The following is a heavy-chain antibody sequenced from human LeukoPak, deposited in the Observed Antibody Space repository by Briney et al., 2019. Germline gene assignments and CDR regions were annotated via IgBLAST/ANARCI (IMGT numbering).Heavy chain of an antibody. CDR3: AKSVAIYFYYGLDV. V-gene: IGHV3-23*01. J-gene: IGHJ6*02. D-gene: IGHD3-3*01. CDR1: GFTFSSYA. Sequence: GESLRLSRAASGFTFSSYAMSWVRQTPGKGLEWVSAISGSGGSTYYADSVKGRFTISRDNSKNTLFLQMNSLRAEDTAPYYCAKSVAIYFYYGLDVWGQGTTVTVSS. CDR2: ISGSGGST.